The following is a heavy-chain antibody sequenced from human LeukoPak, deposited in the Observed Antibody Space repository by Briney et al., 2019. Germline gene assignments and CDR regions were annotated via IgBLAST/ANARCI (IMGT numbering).Heavy chain of an antibody. D-gene: IGHD1-1*01. CDR2: TKSKADSGTR. V-gene: IGHV3-15*01. Sequence: PGGSLRLSCEASGFSFTDAWMNWVRQVPGKGLEWVGRTKSKADSGTRDFAAPVKGRSSISRDDSKKTVYLQMNGLKIEDTAVYYCSAGTGRSDFDYWGQGTLVTVSS. CDR1: GFSFTDAW. CDR3: SAGTGRSDFDY. J-gene: IGHJ4*02.